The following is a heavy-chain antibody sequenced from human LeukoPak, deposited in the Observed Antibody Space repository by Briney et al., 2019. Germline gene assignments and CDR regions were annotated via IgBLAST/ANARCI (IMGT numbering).Heavy chain of an antibody. Sequence: ASVKVSCKVSGYTLTELSMHWVRQAPGKGLEWMGGFDPEDGETIYAQKFQGRVTMTEDTSTDTAYMELSSLRSEDTAVYYCATGPYYSGYVRDTFVFDPWGQGTLVTVSS. CDR1: GYTLTELS. D-gene: IGHD5-12*01. J-gene: IGHJ5*02. V-gene: IGHV1-24*01. CDR2: FDPEDGET. CDR3: ATGPYYSGYVRDTFVFDP.